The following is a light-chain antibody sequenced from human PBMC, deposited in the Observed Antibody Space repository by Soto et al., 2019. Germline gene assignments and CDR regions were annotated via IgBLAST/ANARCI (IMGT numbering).Light chain of an antibody. Sequence: QSALTQPASVSGSPGQSITISCTGTSSDVGAYNYVSWHQQHPGKAPKLLICGVSNRPSGVSDRFSGSKSGNTASLTISGLQAEDEADYYCSSYTTSSTWVFGGGTKVTVL. CDR2: GVS. CDR3: SSYTTSSTWV. V-gene: IGLV2-14*03. CDR1: SSDVGAYNY. J-gene: IGLJ3*02.